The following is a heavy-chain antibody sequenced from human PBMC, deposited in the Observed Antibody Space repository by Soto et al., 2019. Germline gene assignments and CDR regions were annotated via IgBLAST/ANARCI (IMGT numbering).Heavy chain of an antibody. Sequence: QVQLQQSGPGLVRPSETLSLTCTVSGDSTDNYFVTWIRQPPGKRPEWIGYIYYSGNTNYNPSLKSRVTISADTSKNQFSLKLRSVTAADTAIYYCAKTSGNIYGRLEDWGQGTLITVSS. V-gene: IGHV4-59*01. CDR2: IYYSGNT. J-gene: IGHJ4*02. D-gene: IGHD5-18*01. CDR1: GDSTDNYF. CDR3: AKTSGNIYGRLED.